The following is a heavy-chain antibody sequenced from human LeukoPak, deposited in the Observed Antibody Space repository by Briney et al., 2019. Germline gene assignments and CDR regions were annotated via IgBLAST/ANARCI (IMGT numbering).Heavy chain of an antibody. CDR1: GFTFDDYA. D-gene: IGHD4-23*01. CDR2: ISSSSSYI. CDR3: ARVGGKIAFDI. Sequence: GGSLRLSCAASGFTFDDYAMHWVRQAPGKGLEWVSSISSSSSYIYYADSVKGRFTISRDNAKNSLYLQMNSLRAEDTAVYYCARVGGKIAFDIWGQGTMVTVSS. J-gene: IGHJ3*02. V-gene: IGHV3-21*01.